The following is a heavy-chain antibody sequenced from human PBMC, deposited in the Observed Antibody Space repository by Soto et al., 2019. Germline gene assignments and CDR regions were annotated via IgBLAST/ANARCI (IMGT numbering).Heavy chain of an antibody. CDR2: IYWDDDK. J-gene: IGHJ4*02. CDR3: AHRGPSRVRLEEFYFDY. V-gene: IGHV2-5*02. D-gene: IGHD3-16*01. CDR1: GFSLSTSGVG. Sequence: QITLKESGPTLVKPTQTLTLTCTFSGFSLSTSGVGVGWIRQPPGKALEWLALIYWDDDKRYSPSLKSRLTITKDTSKNQVVLTMTNMDPVDTATYYCAHRGPSRVRLEEFYFDYWGQGTLVTVSS.